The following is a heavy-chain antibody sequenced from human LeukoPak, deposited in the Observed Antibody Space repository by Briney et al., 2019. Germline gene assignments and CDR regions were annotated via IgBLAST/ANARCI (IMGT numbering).Heavy chain of an antibody. Sequence: GGSLRLSCAASGFIFSNYAMHRVRQAPGKGLEWVAVISYDGNNEYYTDSVKGRFTTSRDKSKNTLSVQMNSLSAEDTAMYYCARQDCSGGSCYIDYWGQGTLVTVSS. CDR1: GFIFSNYA. V-gene: IGHV3-30-3*01. D-gene: IGHD2-15*01. J-gene: IGHJ4*02. CDR2: ISYDGNNE. CDR3: ARQDCSGGSCYIDY.